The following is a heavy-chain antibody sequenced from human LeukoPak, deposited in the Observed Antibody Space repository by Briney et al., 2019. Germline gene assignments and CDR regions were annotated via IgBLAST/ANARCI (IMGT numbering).Heavy chain of an antibody. J-gene: IGHJ2*01. V-gene: IGHV4-61*05. Sequence: PSETLSLTCTVSGGSISDSSYYWGWVRQPPGKGLEWIGYIYYSGSTNYNPSLKSRVTISVDTSKNQFSLKLSSVTAADTAVYYCARVRFSGDGYNWDWYFDLWGRGTLVTVSS. D-gene: IGHD5-24*01. CDR1: GGSISDSSYY. CDR3: ARVRFSGDGYNWDWYFDL. CDR2: IYYSGST.